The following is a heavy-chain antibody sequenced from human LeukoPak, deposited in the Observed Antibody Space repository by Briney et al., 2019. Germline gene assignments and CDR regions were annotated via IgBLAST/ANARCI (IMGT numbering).Heavy chain of an antibody. D-gene: IGHD3-22*01. CDR1: GYTFTGYY. Sequence: ASVKVSCKASGYTFTGYYMHWVRQAPGQGLEWMGWINPNSGGTNYAQKFQGRVTMTRDTSISTAYMELSRLRSDDTAVYYCARAPSGAGGYDLDSSGYDGDYWGQGTLVTVSS. CDR2: INPNSGGT. J-gene: IGHJ4*02. CDR3: ARAPSGAGGYDLDSSGYDGDY. V-gene: IGHV1-2*02.